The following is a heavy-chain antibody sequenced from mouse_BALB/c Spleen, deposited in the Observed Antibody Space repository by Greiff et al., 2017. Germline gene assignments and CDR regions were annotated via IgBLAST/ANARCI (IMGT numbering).Heavy chain of an antibody. CDR3: ARQRGIFAWFAY. Sequence: EVKVVESGGGLVKPGGSLKLSCAASGFTFSSYAMSWVRQSPEKRLEWVAEISSGGSYTYYPDTVTGRFTISRDNAKNTLYLQMSSLKSEDTAMYYCARQRGIFAWFAYWGQGTLVTVSA. CDR1: GFTFSSYA. V-gene: IGHV5-9-4*01. J-gene: IGHJ3*01. CDR2: ISSGGSYT.